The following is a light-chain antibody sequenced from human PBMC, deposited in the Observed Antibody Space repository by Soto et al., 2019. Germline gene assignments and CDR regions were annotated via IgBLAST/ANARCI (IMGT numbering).Light chain of an antibody. CDR3: QHRMNCPLT. J-gene: IGKJ5*01. CDR1: QSVLYSSNKQNY. Sequence: DFVMPQSTDSLALSLCESFNISCKSSQSVLYSSNKQNYLAWYQQKAGQPPKLLIYWASSRESGVPDRFSGSGSGTDFTLTISSLEPEDFAVYYCQHRMNCPLTFGQGTRLEIK. V-gene: IGKV4-1*01. CDR2: WAS.